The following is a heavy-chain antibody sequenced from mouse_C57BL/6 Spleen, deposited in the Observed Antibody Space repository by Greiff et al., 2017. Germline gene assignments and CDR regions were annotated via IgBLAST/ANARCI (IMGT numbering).Heavy chain of an antibody. CDR1: GFTFSSYA. J-gene: IGHJ3*01. D-gene: IGHD1-1*01. CDR2: ISDGGSYT. CDR3: AREKGRLLFAY. Sequence: EVMLVESGGGLVKPGGSLKLSCAASGFTFSSYAMSWVRQTPEKRLEWVATISDGGSYTYYPDNVKGRFTISRDNAKNNLYLQMSHLKSEDTAMYYCAREKGRLLFAYWGQGTLVTVSA. V-gene: IGHV5-4*01.